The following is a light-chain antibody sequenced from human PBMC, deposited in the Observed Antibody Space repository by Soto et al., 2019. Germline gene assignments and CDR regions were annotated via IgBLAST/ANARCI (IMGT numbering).Light chain of an antibody. CDR1: QAIYNY. Sequence: DIQMTQSPSSLSASVGDRVTITCRASQAIYNYLAWYQQKPGKVPTLLISAASTLQSGVPSRFSGSGSGTDFPLTISSLQPEDVANYYCQKFSAVPTFGGGTKVEI. CDR3: QKFSAVPT. V-gene: IGKV1-27*01. CDR2: AAS. J-gene: IGKJ4*01.